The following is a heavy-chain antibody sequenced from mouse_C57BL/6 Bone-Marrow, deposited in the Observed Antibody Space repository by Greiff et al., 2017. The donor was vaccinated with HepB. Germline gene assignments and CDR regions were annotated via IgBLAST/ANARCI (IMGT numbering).Heavy chain of an antibody. D-gene: IGHD1-1*01. CDR2: IYPGSGST. Sequence: VQLQESGAELVKPGASVKMSCKASGYTFTSYWITWVKQRPGQGLEWIGDIYPGSGSTNYNEKFKSKATLTVDTSSSTAYMQLSSLTSEDSAVYYCGLYYYGSSYYFDVWGTGTTVTVSS. V-gene: IGHV1-55*01. CDR3: GLYYYGSSYYFDV. CDR1: GYTFTSYW. J-gene: IGHJ1*03.